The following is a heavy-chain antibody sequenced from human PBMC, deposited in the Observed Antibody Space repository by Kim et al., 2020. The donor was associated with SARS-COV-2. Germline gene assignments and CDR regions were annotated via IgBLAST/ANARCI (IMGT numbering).Heavy chain of an antibody. CDR2: IVVGSGNT. V-gene: IGHV1-58*02. CDR3: ASDSCGGDCVLEDRYGMDV. D-gene: IGHD2-21*02. CDR1: GFTFTSSA. J-gene: IGHJ6*02. Sequence: SVKVSCKASGFTFTSSAMQWVRQARGQRLEWIGWIVVGSGNTNYAQKFQERVTITRDMSTSTAYMELSSLRSEDTAVYYCASDSCGGDCVLEDRYGMDVWGQGATVTVS.